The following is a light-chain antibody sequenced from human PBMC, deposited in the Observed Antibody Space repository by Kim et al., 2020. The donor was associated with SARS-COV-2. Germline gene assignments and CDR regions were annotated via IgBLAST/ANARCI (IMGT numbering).Light chain of an antibody. CDR3: QVWDSSSDHRV. V-gene: IGLV3-21*04. CDR1: NIGSKS. CDR2: YDS. J-gene: IGLJ3*02. Sequence: PGKSARNNCGGNNIGSKSVNWYQQKPGQAPVLVIYYDSDRPSGIPERFSGSNSGNTATLTISRVEAGDEADYYCQVWDSSSDHRVFGGGTQLTVL.